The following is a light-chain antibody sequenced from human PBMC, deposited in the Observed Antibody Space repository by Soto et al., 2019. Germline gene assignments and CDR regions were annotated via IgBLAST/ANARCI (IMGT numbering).Light chain of an antibody. V-gene: IGKV3-20*01. J-gene: IGKJ1*01. CDR2: GXS. Sequence: ELVMTQSPGTLSVSPGERAILSCRARQSLTTNLAWYHQKPVQAXXXIXXGXSXRSTGIPDRFSGSGSGTDFTLTISSLEPEDFAVYYCQQYVNSPWTFGQGTKVDIK. CDR3: QQYVNSPWT. CDR1: QSLTTN.